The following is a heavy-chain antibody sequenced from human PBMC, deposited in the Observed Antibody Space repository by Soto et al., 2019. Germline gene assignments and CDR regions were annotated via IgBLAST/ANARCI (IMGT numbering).Heavy chain of an antibody. Sequence: GGSLRLSCAASGFTFSSYAMSWVRQAPGKGLEWVSAISGSGGSTYYADYVKGRFTISRDNSKNTLYLQMNSLRAEDTAVYYCAKKGRGSGSYSDYYYYYMDVWGKGTTVTVSS. CDR1: GFTFSSYA. V-gene: IGHV3-23*01. D-gene: IGHD3-10*01. J-gene: IGHJ6*03. CDR2: ISGSGGST. CDR3: AKKGRGSGSYSDYYYYYMDV.